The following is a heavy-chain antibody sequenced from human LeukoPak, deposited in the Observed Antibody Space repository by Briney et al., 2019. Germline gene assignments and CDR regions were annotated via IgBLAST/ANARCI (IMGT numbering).Heavy chain of an antibody. CDR1: GFTFSTYA. CDR3: AKESSWGTVVTPGGPSA. D-gene: IGHD4-23*01. J-gene: IGHJ5*02. Sequence: PGGSLRLSCAASGFTFSTYAMSWVRQAPGKGLEWVSAISGSGGTTYYADSVKGRFTISRDNSKNMLYLQMNSLRAEDTAIYYCAKESSWGTVVTPGGPSAWGQGTLVTVSS. V-gene: IGHV3-23*01. CDR2: ISGSGGTT.